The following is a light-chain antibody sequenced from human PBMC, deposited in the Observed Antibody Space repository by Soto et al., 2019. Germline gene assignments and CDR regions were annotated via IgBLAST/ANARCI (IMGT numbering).Light chain of an antibody. V-gene: IGKV1-33*01. CDR3: QQYGNLLWT. J-gene: IGKJ1*01. CDR1: QDINNY. Sequence: DIQMTQSPSSLSASVGDRVTITCLASQDINNYLNWYQHKPGKAPKLLIYDASNLETGVPSRFTGSGSGTDFTFTISSLQPEDIATYYCQQYGNLLWTFGQGTKVEIK. CDR2: DAS.